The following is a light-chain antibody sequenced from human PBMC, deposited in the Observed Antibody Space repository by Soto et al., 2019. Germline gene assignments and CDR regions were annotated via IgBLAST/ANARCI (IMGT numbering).Light chain of an antibody. CDR2: GAS. V-gene: IGKV3-20*01. CDR1: QSVSTSY. CDR3: QQYGNSRGT. J-gene: IGKJ1*01. Sequence: EIVLTQSPGTLSLSAGERATLSCRASQSVSTSYLAWYQQKPGQAPRLLIYGASSRATGIPDRFSGSGSGTDFTLTISGLEPEDFAVYYCQQYGNSRGTFGQGTKVDI.